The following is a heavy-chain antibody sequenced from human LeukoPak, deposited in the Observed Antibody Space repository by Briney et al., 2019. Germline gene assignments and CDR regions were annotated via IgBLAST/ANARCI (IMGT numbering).Heavy chain of an antibody. CDR1: GFTFSGSA. Sequence: GGSLRLSCAASGFTFSGSAMHWVRQASGKGLEWVDRIRSKANSYATAYAASVKGRFTISRDDSKNTAYLQMNSLKTEDTAVYYCTPSLYDILTGSDYWGQGTLVTVSS. CDR2: IRSKANSYAT. J-gene: IGHJ4*02. V-gene: IGHV3-73*01. D-gene: IGHD3-9*01. CDR3: TPSLYDILTGSDY.